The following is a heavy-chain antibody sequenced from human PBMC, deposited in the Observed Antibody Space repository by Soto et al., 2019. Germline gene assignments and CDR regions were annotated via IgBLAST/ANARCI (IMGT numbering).Heavy chain of an antibody. CDR3: ARDQPYYYDSSGYLAKDAFDI. Sequence: GGSLRLSCAASGFTFSRYGMNWVRRAPGKGREWVTSISDSGGRTYYADSVKGRFTISRDNAKNSLYLQMNSLRAEDTAVYYCARDQPYYYDSSGYLAKDAFDIWGQGTMVTVSS. J-gene: IGHJ3*02. CDR1: GFTFSRYG. CDR2: ISDSGGRT. D-gene: IGHD3-22*01. V-gene: IGHV3-23*01.